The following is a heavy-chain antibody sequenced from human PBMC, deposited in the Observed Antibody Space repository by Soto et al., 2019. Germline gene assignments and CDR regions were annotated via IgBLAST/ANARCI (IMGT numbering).Heavy chain of an antibody. J-gene: IGHJ4*02. CDR2: IYYSGST. D-gene: IGHD6-19*01. V-gene: IGHV4-59*08. CDR3: ARYEMAGTTFDY. CDR1: GGSISSYY. Sequence: SETLSLTCTVSGGSISSYYWSWIRQPPGKGLEWIGYIYYSGSTNYNPSLKSRVTISVDTSKNQFSLKLSSVTAADTAVYYCARYEMAGTTFDYWGQGTLVTVSS.